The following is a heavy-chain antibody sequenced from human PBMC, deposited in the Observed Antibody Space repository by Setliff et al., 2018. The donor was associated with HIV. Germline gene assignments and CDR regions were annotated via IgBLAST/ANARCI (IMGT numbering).Heavy chain of an antibody. CDR3: ARYSPRGYTLTGPY. D-gene: IGHD6-25*01. Sequence: PSETLSLTCTVSGGSISSGSYYWNWIRQPAGKGLEWIGRIYYSGSTKHNPSLKSRVTISLDTSKNQFSLKLTSVTAADTAVYYCARYSPRGYTLTGPYWGQGTLVTVSS. V-gene: IGHV4-61*10. CDR2: IYYSGST. J-gene: IGHJ4*02. CDR1: GGSISSGSYY.